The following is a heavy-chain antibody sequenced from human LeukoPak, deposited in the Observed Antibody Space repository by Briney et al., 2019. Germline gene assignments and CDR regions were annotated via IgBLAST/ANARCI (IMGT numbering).Heavy chain of an antibody. D-gene: IGHD3-9*01. CDR3: AKDTRNYDILTGPDY. CDR1: GFTFSSYG. CDR2: ISYDGSNK. J-gene: IGHJ4*02. V-gene: IGHV3-30*18. Sequence: GGSLRLSCAASGFTFSSYGMHWVRQAPGKGLEWEAVISYDGSNKYYADSVKGRFTISRDNSKNTLYLQMNSLRAEDTAVYYCAKDTRNYDILTGPDYWGQGTLVTVSS.